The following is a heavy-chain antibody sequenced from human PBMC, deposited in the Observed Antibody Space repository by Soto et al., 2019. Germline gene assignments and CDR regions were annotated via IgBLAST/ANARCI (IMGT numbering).Heavy chain of an antibody. CDR2: IYYSGST. V-gene: IGHV4-59*08. D-gene: IGHD5-18*01. CDR1: GGSISSYY. J-gene: IGHJ4*02. Sequence: SETLSLTCTVSGGSISSYYWSWIRQHPGKGLEWIGYIYYSGSTNYNPSLKSRVTISVDTSKNQFSLKLSSVTAADTAVYYCARHTGGEYSYEFDYWGQGTLVTVSS. CDR3: ARHTGGEYSYEFDY.